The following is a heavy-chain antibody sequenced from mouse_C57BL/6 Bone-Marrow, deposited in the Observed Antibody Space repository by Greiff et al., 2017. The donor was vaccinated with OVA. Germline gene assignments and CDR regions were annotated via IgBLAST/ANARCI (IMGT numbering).Heavy chain of an antibody. Sequence: VQLQQSGPELVKPGASVKISCKASGYAFSSSWMNWVQQRPGKGLEWIGRIYPGDGDTNYNGKFKGKATLTADKSSSTVYMQLSSLTSEDSAVYFCARSRLRRYFDVWGTGTTVTVSS. D-gene: IGHD2-4*01. CDR3: ARSRLRRYFDV. CDR2: IYPGDGDT. J-gene: IGHJ1*03. CDR1: GYAFSSSW. V-gene: IGHV1-82*01.